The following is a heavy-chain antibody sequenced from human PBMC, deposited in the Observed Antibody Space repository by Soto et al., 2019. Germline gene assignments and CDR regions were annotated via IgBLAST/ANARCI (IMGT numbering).Heavy chain of an antibody. D-gene: IGHD2-15*01. CDR1: GFTFSSYS. CDR3: ARDIDGSGGSCFPYSAFDY. CDR2: ISSSSSYI. J-gene: IGHJ4*02. Sequence: GVLRLSCAASGFTFSSYSMNWVRQAPGKGLEWVSSISSSSSYIYYADSVKGRFTISRDNAKNSLYLQMNSLRAEDTAVYYCARDIDGSGGSCFPYSAFDYWGQRTLVTFSS. V-gene: IGHV3-21*01.